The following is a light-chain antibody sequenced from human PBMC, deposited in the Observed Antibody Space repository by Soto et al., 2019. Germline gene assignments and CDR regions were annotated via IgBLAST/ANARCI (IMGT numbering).Light chain of an antibody. Sequence: QSVLTQPASVSGSPGQSITISCTGTSSDVGGYNFVSWYQQHPGKAPKLMIYDVSNRPSGVSNRFSGSKSGNTASLTISGLQAEDEADYYCISYTSSSTRVFGTGTKLTVL. V-gene: IGLV2-14*01. CDR3: ISYTSSSTRV. CDR2: DVS. CDR1: SSDVGGYNF. J-gene: IGLJ1*01.